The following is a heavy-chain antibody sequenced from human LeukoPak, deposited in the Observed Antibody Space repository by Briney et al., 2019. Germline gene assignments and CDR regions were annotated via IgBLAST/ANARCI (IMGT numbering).Heavy chain of an antibody. CDR2: ISGYNGNT. V-gene: IGHV1-18*01. J-gene: IGHJ4*02. CDR3: AMGETVTTPPRDY. CDR1: GYTFTSYG. D-gene: IGHD4-17*01. Sequence: ASVKVSCKASGYTFTSYGFTWVRQAPGQGLEWMGWISGYNGNTNYAQKLQGRVTMATDTSTSTAYMELTSLRSDDTAVYYCAMGETVTTPPRDYWGQGTLVTVSS.